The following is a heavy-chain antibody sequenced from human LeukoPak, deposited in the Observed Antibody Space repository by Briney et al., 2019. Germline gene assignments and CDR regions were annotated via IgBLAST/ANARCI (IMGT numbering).Heavy chain of an antibody. D-gene: IGHD3-10*01. CDR3: ARMTYYYGSGSYTPSMDV. J-gene: IGHJ6*04. Sequence: SETLSLTCTVSGGSISSSSYYWGWIRQPPGKGLEWIGSIYYSGSTYYNPSLKSQVTISVDTSKNQFSLKLSSVTAADTAVYYCARMTYYYGSGSYTPSMDVWGKGTTVTVSS. CDR1: GGSISSSSYY. CDR2: IYYSGST. V-gene: IGHV4-39*07.